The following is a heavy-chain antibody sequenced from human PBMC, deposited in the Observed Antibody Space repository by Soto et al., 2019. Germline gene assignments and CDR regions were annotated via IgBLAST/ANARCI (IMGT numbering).Heavy chain of an antibody. Sequence: GGSLRLSCAASGFTFSSYGMHWVRQAPGKGLEWVAVIWYDGSNKYYADSVKCRFTISRDNSKNTLYLQMNSLRAEDTAVYYCRRYRGRYSTGSHYWGVDLWGQRTLV. V-gene: IGHV3-33*01. CDR2: IWYDGSNK. CDR3: RRYRGRYSTGSHYWGVDL. J-gene: IGHJ1*01. D-gene: IGHD6-19*01. CDR1: GFTFSSYG.